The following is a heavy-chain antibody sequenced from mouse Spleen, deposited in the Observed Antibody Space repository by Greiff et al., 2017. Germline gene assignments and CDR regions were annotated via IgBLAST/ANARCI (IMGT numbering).Heavy chain of an antibody. D-gene: IGHD2-3*01. CDR2: ISGGGSYT. J-gene: IGHJ4*01. CDR3: ARRGDGDY. V-gene: IGHV5-9-2*01. CDR1: GFTFSSYG. Sequence: EVQLQESGGGLVKPGGSLKLSCAASGFTFSSYGMSWVRQTPEKRLEWVATISGGGSYTYYPDSVKGRFTISRDNAKNNLYLQMSSLRSEDTALYYCARRGDGDYWGQGTSVTVSS.